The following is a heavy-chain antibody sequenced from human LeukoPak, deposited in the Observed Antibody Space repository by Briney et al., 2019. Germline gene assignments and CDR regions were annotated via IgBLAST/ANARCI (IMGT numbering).Heavy chain of an antibody. V-gene: IGHV1-8*01. CDR3: ARGRVTMVRGVIRYYYMGV. D-gene: IGHD3-10*01. Sequence: ASVKVSCKASGYTFTSYDINWVRQATGQGLEWMGWMNPNSGNTGYAQKFQGRVTMTRNTSISTAYMELSSLRSEDTAVYYCARGRVTMVRGVIRYYYMGVWGKGTTVTVSS. J-gene: IGHJ6*03. CDR1: GYTFTSYD. CDR2: MNPNSGNT.